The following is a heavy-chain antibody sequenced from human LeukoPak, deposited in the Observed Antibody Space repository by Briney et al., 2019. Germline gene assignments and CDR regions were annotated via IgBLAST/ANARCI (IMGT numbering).Heavy chain of an antibody. D-gene: IGHD5-24*01. CDR3: ARDELGREDGYPTGEFDY. Sequence: ASVKVSCKASGYTFTGYYIHWVRQAPGQGLEWMGWINPNSGGTNYAQKFQGWVTMTRDTSISTAYMELSRLRSDDTAVYYCARDELGREDGYPTGEFDYWGQGTLVTVSS. V-gene: IGHV1-2*04. CDR1: GYTFTGYY. CDR2: INPNSGGT. J-gene: IGHJ4*02.